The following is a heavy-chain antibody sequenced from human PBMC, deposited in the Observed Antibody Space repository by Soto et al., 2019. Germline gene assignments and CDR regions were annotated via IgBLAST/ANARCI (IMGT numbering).Heavy chain of an antibody. D-gene: IGHD1-26*01. Sequence: QVQLVQSGAEVKKPGSSVKVSCKASGGTLSTYGITWVRQASEQGLEWMGGIIPIFGSINFAQKFRGRLTITSDKSTGTVYMELNSLTSEDTAVYYCASRERLDAFDVWGQGTMVTVSS. J-gene: IGHJ3*01. CDR2: IIPIFGSI. CDR1: GGTLSTYG. V-gene: IGHV1-69*06. CDR3: ASRERLDAFDV.